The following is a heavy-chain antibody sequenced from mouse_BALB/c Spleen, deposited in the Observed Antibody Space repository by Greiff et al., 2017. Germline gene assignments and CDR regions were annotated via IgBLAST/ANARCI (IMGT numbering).Heavy chain of an antibody. CDR3: ARRDDYDAPWFDY. V-gene: IGHV1S127*01. CDR1: GYSFTSYW. J-gene: IGHJ3*01. CDR2: IDPSDSET. D-gene: IGHD2-4*01. Sequence: VQLHQSGPQLVRPGASVKISCKASGYSFTSYWMHWVKQRPGQGLEWIGMIDPSDSETRLNQKFKDKATLTVDKSSSTAYMQLSSPTSEDSAVYYCARRDDYDAPWFDYWGQGTLVTVSA.